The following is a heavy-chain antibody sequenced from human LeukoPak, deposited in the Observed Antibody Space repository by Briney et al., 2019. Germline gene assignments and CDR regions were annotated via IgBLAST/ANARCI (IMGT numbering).Heavy chain of an antibody. V-gene: IGHV1-3*01. J-gene: IGHJ4*02. CDR2: INAGNGNT. Sequence: ASVKVSCKASGYTFTSYGISWVRRAPGQRLEWMGWINAGNGNTKYSQKFQGRVTITRDTSASTAYMELSSLRSEDTAVYYCARPYSSSWFSGGYFDYWGQGTLVTVSS. CDR3: ARPYSSSWFSGGYFDY. D-gene: IGHD6-13*01. CDR1: GYTFTSYG.